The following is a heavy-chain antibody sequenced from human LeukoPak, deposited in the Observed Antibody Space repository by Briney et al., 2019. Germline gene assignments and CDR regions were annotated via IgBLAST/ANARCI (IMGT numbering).Heavy chain of an antibody. CDR1: GGSISSSSYY. D-gene: IGHD7-27*01. V-gene: IGHV4-39*07. Sequence: SETLSLTCTVSGGSISSSSYYWGWIRQPPGKGLEWLGSIYYSGSTYYNPSLKSRVTISVDTSKNQFSLKLSSVTAADTAVYYCARAGLGNWGSAYYYMDVWGKGTTVTVSS. CDR3: ARAGLGNWGSAYYYMDV. J-gene: IGHJ6*03. CDR2: IYYSGST.